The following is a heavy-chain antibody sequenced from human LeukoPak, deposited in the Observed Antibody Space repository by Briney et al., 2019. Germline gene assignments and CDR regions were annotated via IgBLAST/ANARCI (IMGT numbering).Heavy chain of an antibody. CDR3: AVEYVSPFDN. J-gene: IGHJ3*02. CDR2: INSNGGST. V-gene: IGHV3-64*04. D-gene: IGHD3-16*01. Sequence: GGSLRLSCSASGFTFSNYAMHWVRQAPGKGLEYVSIINSNGGSTYYTDSVKGRFTISRDNAKRSLYLQMTSLRDEDTAVYYCAVEYVSPFDNWGQGTMVTVSS. CDR1: GFTFSNYA.